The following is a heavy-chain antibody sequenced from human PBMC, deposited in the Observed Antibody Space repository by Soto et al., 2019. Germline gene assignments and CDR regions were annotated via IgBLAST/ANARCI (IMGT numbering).Heavy chain of an antibody. V-gene: IGHV4-39*01. CDR1: GGSITSSGPA. CDR2: IDYSGNI. Sequence: QLQLQESGPGLVKPSETLSLTCNASGGSITSSGPAWGWIRQSPGKGLEWIGTIDYSGNIYYIPSIKSRITISVDTSKNQISLKLSSVTAADTAVYYCARNINNKGFEYYFDSWGQGTLVTVSS. D-gene: IGHD1-1*01. CDR3: ARNINNKGFEYYFDS. J-gene: IGHJ4*02.